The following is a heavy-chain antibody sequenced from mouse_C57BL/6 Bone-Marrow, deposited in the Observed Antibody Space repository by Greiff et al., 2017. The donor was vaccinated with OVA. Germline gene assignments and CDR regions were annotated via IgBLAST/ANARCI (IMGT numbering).Heavy chain of an antibody. D-gene: IGHD1-1*01. V-gene: IGHV1-50*01. CDR2: IDPSDSYT. Sequence: VQLQESGAELVKPGASVKLSCKASGYTFTSYWMQWVKQRPGQGLEWIGEIDPSDSYTNYNQKFKGKATLTVDTSSSTAYMQLSSLTSEDSAVYYCARRKLLRYYFDYWGQGTTLTVSS. CDR1: GYTFTSYW. CDR3: ARRKLLRYYFDY. J-gene: IGHJ2*01.